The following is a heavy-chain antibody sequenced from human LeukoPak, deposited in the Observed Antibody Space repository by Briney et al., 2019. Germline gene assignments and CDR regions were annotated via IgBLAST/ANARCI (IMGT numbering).Heavy chain of an antibody. J-gene: IGHJ6*02. CDR3: ARSPTPKAYSSSFGFYGYYYYGMDV. Sequence: EASVKVSCKASGGTFSSYAISWVRQAPGQGLEWMGRIIPILGIANYAQKFQGRVTITADKSTSTAYMELSSLRSDDTAVYYCARSPTPKAYSSSFGFYGYYYYGMDVWGQGTTVTVSS. CDR2: IIPILGIA. CDR1: GGTFSSYA. V-gene: IGHV1-69*04. D-gene: IGHD6-6*01.